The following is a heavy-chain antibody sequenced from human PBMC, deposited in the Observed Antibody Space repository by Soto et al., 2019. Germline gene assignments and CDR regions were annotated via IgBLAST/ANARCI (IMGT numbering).Heavy chain of an antibody. CDR3: AKDIEAAGTSMDV. V-gene: IGHV3-9*01. CDR2: ISWNSGSI. Sequence: SLRLSCAASGFTFDDYAMHWVRQAPGKGLEWVSGISWNSGSIGYADSVKGRFTISRDNAKNSLYLQMNSLRAEDTALYYCAKDIEAAGTSMDVWGQGTTVTVSS. CDR1: GFTFDDYA. J-gene: IGHJ6*02. D-gene: IGHD6-13*01.